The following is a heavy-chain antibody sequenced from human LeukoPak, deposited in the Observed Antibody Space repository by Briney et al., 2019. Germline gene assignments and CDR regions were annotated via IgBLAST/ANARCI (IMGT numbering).Heavy chain of an antibody. Sequence: ASVKVSCKASGYTFTSYGISRVRQAPGQGLEWMGWISAYNGNTNYAQKLQGRVTMTTDTSTSTAYMELRSLRSDDTAVYYCARDPLVVVAATYYYYYGMDVWGQGTTVTVSS. V-gene: IGHV1-18*01. D-gene: IGHD2-15*01. J-gene: IGHJ6*02. CDR3: ARDPLVVVAATYYYYYGMDV. CDR2: ISAYNGNT. CDR1: GYTFTSYG.